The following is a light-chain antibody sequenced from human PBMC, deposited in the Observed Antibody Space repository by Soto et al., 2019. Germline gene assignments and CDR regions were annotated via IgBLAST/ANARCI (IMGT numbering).Light chain of an antibody. J-gene: IGLJ3*02. CDR2: STN. CDR1: SGSVSTSYY. CDR3: VLYMGSGIWV. Sequence: QTVVTQEPSFSVSPGGTVTLTCGLSSGSVSTSYYPSWYQQTPGQAPRTLIYSTNTRSSGVPDRFSDSILGNKAALTITGAQADDESDYCCVLYMGSGIWVFGGGTKLTVL. V-gene: IGLV8-61*01.